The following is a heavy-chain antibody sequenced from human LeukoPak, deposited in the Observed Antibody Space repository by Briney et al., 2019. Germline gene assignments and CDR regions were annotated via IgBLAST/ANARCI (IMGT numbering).Heavy chain of an antibody. CDR1: GGSISSSSYY. V-gene: IGHV4-39*07. CDR3: ARDQAAAAPWGGMDV. Sequence: PSETLSLTCTVSGGSISSSSYYWGWVRQPPGKGLEWIGSIYYSGSTYYNPSLKSRVTISVDTSKNQFSLKLSSVTAADTAVYYCARDQAAAAPWGGMDVWGKGTTVTVSS. CDR2: IYYSGST. D-gene: IGHD6-13*01. J-gene: IGHJ6*03.